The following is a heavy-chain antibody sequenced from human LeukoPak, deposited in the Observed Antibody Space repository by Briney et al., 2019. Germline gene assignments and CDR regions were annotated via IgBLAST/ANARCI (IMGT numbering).Heavy chain of an antibody. V-gene: IGHV3-66*02. Sequence: PGGSLRLSCAASGFTVSSNYMSWVRQAPGKGLEWVSVIYSGGSTYYADSVKGRFTISRDNSKNTLYLQMNSLRAEDTAVYYCARETGIVGATWSYSDYWGQGTLVTVSS. CDR2: IYSGGST. D-gene: IGHD1-26*01. CDR3: ARETGIVGATWSYSDY. CDR1: GFTVSSNY. J-gene: IGHJ4*02.